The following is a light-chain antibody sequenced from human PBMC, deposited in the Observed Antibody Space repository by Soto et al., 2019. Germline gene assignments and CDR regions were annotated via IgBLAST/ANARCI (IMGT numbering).Light chain of an antibody. CDR1: QSVSSN. CDR3: QQYNNWPPMYT. Sequence: EIVMTQSPATLSVSPGERATLSCRARQSVSSNLAWYQQKPGQAPRLLIYGASTRATGIPARFSGSGSGTECTLTISSLQSEDFAVYYCQQYNNWPPMYTFGQRTKLEIK. J-gene: IGKJ2*01. CDR2: GAS. V-gene: IGKV3-15*01.